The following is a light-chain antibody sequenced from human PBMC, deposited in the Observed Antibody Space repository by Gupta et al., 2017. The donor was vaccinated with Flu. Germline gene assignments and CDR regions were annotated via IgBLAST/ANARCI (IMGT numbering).Light chain of an antibody. CDR3: QQTDSIPWT. CDR2: AAS. V-gene: IGKV1-39*01. CDR1: QSISSY. Sequence: IQMTQSPSSLSASVGDRVTITCRASQSISSYLNWYQHKPGKAPKLLIYAASSLQSGVPSRFRGSGSGTDCTLTISRLQPEDFATYYCQQTDSIPWTFGQGTKVEIK. J-gene: IGKJ1*01.